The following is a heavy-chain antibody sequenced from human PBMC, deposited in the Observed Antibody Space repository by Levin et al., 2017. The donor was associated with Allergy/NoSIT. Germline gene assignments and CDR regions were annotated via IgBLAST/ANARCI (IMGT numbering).Heavy chain of an antibody. J-gene: IGHJ4*02. CDR2: INPSGGST. CDR1: GYTFTSYY. CDR3: ARGERWLQLGYFDY. Sequence: GGSLRLSCKASGYTFTSYYMHWVRQAPGQGLEWMGIINPSGGSTSYAQKFQGRVTMTRDTSTSTVYMELSSLRSEDTAVYYCARGERWLQLGYFDYWGQGTLVTVSS. V-gene: IGHV1-46*01. D-gene: IGHD5-24*01.